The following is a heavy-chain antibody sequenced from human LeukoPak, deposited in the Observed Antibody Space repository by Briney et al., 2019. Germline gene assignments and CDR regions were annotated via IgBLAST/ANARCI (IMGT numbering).Heavy chain of an antibody. CDR1: GFTVSSTY. D-gene: IGHD3-10*01. V-gene: IGHV3-66*04. Sequence: GGSLRLSCAASGFTVSSTYMSWVRQAPGKGLEWVSVIYSGGSIYCADSLKDRFIVSRDNSKNTLYLQINSLRAEDTAVYYCARLPSGDYWGQGTLVTVSS. J-gene: IGHJ4*02. CDR2: IYSGGSI. CDR3: ARLPSGDY.